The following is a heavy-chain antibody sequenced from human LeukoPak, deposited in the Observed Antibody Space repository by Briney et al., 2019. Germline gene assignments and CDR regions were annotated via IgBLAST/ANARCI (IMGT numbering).Heavy chain of an antibody. D-gene: IGHD3-22*01. CDR2: ISGSGGST. CDR3: AKDGGDKYYYDSSGYLEGIFDY. J-gene: IGHJ4*02. V-gene: IGHV3-23*01. Sequence: GGSLRLSCAASGFTFSSYGMSWVRQAPGKGLEWVSAISGSGGSTYYADSVKGRFTISRDNSKNTLYLQMNSLRAEDTAVYYCAKDGGDKYYYDSSGYLEGIFDYWGQGTLVTVSS. CDR1: GFTFSSYG.